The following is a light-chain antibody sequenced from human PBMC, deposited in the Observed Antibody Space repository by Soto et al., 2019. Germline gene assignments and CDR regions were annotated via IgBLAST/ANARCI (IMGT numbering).Light chain of an antibody. CDR2: NTS. CDR1: QSVSSSS. V-gene: IGKV3-20*01. CDR3: QQYGSSPPHT. J-gene: IGKJ2*01. Sequence: EIVLTQSPGTPSLSPGERATLSCRASQSVSSSSLAWYQQKPGQAPRLLIYNTSSRPTGVPDRFSGSGSETDFTLIISRLEPEDFALYYCQQYGSSPPHTFGQGTKLEIK.